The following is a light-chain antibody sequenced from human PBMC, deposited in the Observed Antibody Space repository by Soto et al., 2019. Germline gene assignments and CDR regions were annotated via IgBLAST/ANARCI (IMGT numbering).Light chain of an antibody. CDR1: QGISSY. CDR3: QQVNSYPFT. J-gene: IGKJ3*01. Sequence: DIQLTQSPSFLSASAGDRVTITCRASQGISSYLAWYQQKPGKAPNLLIYTASTLQSGVPSRFSSSGSGTEFTLTISSLQPEDLATYYCQQVNSYPFTFGPGTKVDIK. CDR2: TAS. V-gene: IGKV1-9*01.